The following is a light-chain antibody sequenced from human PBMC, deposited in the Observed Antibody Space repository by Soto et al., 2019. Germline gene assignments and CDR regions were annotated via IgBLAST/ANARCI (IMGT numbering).Light chain of an antibody. CDR2: EVN. Sequence: QSVLTHPASVSGSPGQSITISCTGTSSDVGGYNYVSWYQQHPGKAPKLMIYEVNKRPSGVPDRFSGSKSGNTASLTVSGLQAEDEVDYYCSSYAGSSNVFGTGTKVTVL. CDR3: SSYAGSSNV. J-gene: IGLJ1*01. CDR1: SSDVGGYNY. V-gene: IGLV2-8*01.